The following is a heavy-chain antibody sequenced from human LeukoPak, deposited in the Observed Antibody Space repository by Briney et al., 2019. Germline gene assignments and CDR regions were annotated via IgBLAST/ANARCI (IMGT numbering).Heavy chain of an antibody. V-gene: IGHV4-61*02. CDR2: IYTSGST. J-gene: IGHJ4*02. Sequence: PSETLSLTCTVSGGSISSGSYYWRWIRQPAGKGLEWIGRIYTSGSTNYNPSLKSRVTISVDTSKNQFSLKLSSATAADTAVYYCASLAAYGDRLGYWGQGTLVTVSS. D-gene: IGHD3-10*01. CDR1: GGSISSGSYY. CDR3: ASLAAYGDRLGY.